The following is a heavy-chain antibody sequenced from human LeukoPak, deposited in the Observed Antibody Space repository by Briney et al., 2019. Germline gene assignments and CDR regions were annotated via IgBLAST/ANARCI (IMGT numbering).Heavy chain of an antibody. V-gene: IGHV4-59*01. CDR1: GGSISSYY. Sequence: PSETLSLTCSVSGGSISSYYWSWIRQPPGKQLEWIGYIYYSGSTNYNPSLKSRVTISVDTSKNQFSLRLSSVTAADTAVYYCARVGYYYYDRSGYYYYYYGMDVWGQGTTVTVSS. J-gene: IGHJ6*02. CDR3: ARVGYYYYDRSGYYYYYYGMDV. CDR2: IYYSGST. D-gene: IGHD3-22*01.